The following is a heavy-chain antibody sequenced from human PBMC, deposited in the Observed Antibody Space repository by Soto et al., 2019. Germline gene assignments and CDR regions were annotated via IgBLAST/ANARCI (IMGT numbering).Heavy chain of an antibody. CDR3: AKTRGAMIYAISVYGMDV. D-gene: IGHD2-8*01. J-gene: IGHJ6*02. CDR2: ISGSADST. V-gene: IGHV3-23*01. Sequence: EVQLLESGGGFIHPGGSLRLSCAASGFSFSSFAMNWVRQAPGKGLEWVSIISGSADSTFYADSVTGRFTISRDNSKSTRYLQINSLRAEDTAVYYCAKTRGAMIYAISVYGMDVWGQGTTVTVSS. CDR1: GFSFSSFA.